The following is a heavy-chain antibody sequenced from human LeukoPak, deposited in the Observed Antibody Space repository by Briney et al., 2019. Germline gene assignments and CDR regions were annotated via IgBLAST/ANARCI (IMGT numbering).Heavy chain of an antibody. CDR2: IRGAEGGT. CDR1: GFTINTFT. J-gene: IGHJ4*02. D-gene: IGHD6-19*01. V-gene: IGHV3-23*01. Sequence: GGSLRLSCAASGFTINTFTMNWVRQAPGKGLEWVSTIRGAEGGTYYADSVKGRFTISRDNFENTLYLQMNYLREEDTALYYCAKAFSSGWSPFDHWGQGALVTVSS. CDR3: AKAFSSGWSPFDH.